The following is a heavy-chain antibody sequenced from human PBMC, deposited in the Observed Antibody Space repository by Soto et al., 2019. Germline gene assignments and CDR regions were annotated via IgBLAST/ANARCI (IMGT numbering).Heavy chain of an antibody. CDR1: GVSFNNNG. D-gene: IGHD3-10*01. V-gene: IGHV1-69*01. Sequence: QVQLVQSGAEVKKPGSSVKVSCKTSGVSFNNNGIGWVRQAPGHGLEWMGGVSPLFRTSNYARKFQGRISITVDASTGTVNMELCSLTSEDTAQYYCARVLYYGSGSYSPYGMDVWGQGTTVTVSS. CDR3: ARVLYYGSGSYSPYGMDV. CDR2: VSPLFRTS. J-gene: IGHJ6*02.